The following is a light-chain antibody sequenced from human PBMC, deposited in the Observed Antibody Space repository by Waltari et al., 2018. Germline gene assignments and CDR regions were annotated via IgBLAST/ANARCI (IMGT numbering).Light chain of an antibody. V-gene: IGKV1-39*01. CDR2: AAS. J-gene: IGKJ4*01. CDR1: QSISSY. Sequence: DIQMTQSSSSLSASVGDRVTITCRASQSISSYLNWYQQKPGKAPKLLIYAASRLQSGVPSRFSGSGSGTDFTLTISSLQPEDFATYYCQQSYSTPLTFGGGTKVEIK. CDR3: QQSYSTPLT.